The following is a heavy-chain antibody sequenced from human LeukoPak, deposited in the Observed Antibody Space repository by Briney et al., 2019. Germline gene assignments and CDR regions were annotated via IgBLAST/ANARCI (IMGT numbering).Heavy chain of an antibody. CDR1: GGSISSSSYY. D-gene: IGHD1-26*01. CDR3: ARSGSYRTRAGYFDY. V-gene: IGHV4-39*01. Sequence: SETLSLTCTVSGGSISSSSYYWGWIRQPPGKGLEWIGSINYSVSTYYNPSLKSRVTISVDTSKNQFSLKLSSVTAADTAVYYCARSGSYRTRAGYFDYWGQGTLVTVSS. CDR2: INYSVST. J-gene: IGHJ4*02.